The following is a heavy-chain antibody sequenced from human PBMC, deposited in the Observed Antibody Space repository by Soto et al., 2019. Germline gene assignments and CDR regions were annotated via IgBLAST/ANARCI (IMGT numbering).Heavy chain of an antibody. CDR2: INHSGST. V-gene: IGHV4-34*01. Sequence: PSETLSLTCTVSGGSISSYYCTWIRQPPGKGLEWIGEINHSGSTNYNPSLKSRVTISVDTSKNQFSLKLSSVTAADTAVYYCARERVTAMIDYWGQGTLVTVSS. J-gene: IGHJ4*02. CDR1: GGSISSYY. D-gene: IGHD5-18*01. CDR3: ARERVTAMIDY.